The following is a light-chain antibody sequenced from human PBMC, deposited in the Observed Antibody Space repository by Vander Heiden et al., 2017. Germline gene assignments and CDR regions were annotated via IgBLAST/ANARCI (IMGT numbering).Light chain of an antibody. CDR1: QSVSSK. CDR3: QQYNNWPWT. V-gene: IGKV3-15*01. Sequence: EILMTQSPPTVSVSPGDSATLPCRATQSVSSKLAWYQQKPGQAPRLLISGASTRATGIPARFSGSGSGTEFTLTITSLQSEDFAVYYCQQYNNWPWTFGQGTKVEIK. CDR2: GAS. J-gene: IGKJ1*01.